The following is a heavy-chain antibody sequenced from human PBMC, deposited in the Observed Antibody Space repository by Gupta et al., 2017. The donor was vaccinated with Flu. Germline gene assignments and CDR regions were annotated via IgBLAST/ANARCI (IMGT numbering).Heavy chain of an antibody. CDR2: FDPEDEKT. CDR3: ATDSLIVGAPGPYYYYGMDV. Sequence: QVHLVQSGAEVKKPGASVKVSCKVSGYTLTELSMHWVRQAPGKGLEWMGGFDPEDEKTIYAQKFQGRFTMTEDTSTDTAYMELSSLRSEDTAVYYCATDSLIVGAPGPYYYYGMDVWGQGTTVTVSS. V-gene: IGHV1-24*01. D-gene: IGHD1-26*01. J-gene: IGHJ6*02. CDR1: GYTLTELS.